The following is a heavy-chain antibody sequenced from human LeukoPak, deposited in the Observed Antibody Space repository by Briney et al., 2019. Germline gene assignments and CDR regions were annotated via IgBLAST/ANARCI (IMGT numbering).Heavy chain of an antibody. CDR2: ISSSGSTI. Sequence: PGGSLRLSCAASGFTFSDYYMSWIRQAPGKGLECVSYISSSGSTIYYADSVKGRFTISRDNAKNSLYLQMNSLRAEDTAVYYCSRATFGGVIVIPWYWGQGTLVTVSS. J-gene: IGHJ4*02. CDR1: GFTFSDYY. CDR3: SRATFGGVIVIPWY. V-gene: IGHV3-11*04. D-gene: IGHD3-16*02.